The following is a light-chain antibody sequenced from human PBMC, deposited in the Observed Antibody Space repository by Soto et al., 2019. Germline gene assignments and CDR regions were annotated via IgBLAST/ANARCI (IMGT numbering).Light chain of an antibody. Sequence: EGGLTRSPDTLSWSPGEIATLSCRAVQSVSRYLDWYQKKNGKAPRXXIYDASNRATGIPARFSGGGSGTDLTITISSIEHEDFEVYYCQQRSNWPITFGQGTRLEIK. V-gene: IGKV3-11*01. CDR2: DAS. CDR1: QSVSRY. J-gene: IGKJ5*01. CDR3: QQRSNWPIT.